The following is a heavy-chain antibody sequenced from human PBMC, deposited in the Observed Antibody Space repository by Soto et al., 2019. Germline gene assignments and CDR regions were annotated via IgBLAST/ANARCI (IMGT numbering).Heavy chain of an antibody. J-gene: IGHJ4*02. CDR2: ISGSGGST. CDR3: AKASGYGWSPPDY. D-gene: IGHD3-10*01. Sequence: LRLSCAASGFTFSSYAMSWVRQAPGKGLEWVSAISGSGGSTYYADSVKGRFTISRDNSKNTLYLQMNSLRAEDTAVYYCAKASGYGWSPPDYWGQGTLVTVSS. V-gene: IGHV3-23*01. CDR1: GFTFSSYA.